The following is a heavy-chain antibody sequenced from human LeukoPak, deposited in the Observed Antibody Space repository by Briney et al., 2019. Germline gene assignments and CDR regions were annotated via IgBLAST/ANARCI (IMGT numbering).Heavy chain of an antibody. CDR3: ARDLVVVATGYNYYYYYGMDV. Sequence: GGSLRLSCAASGFTFSSYEMNWVRQAPGKGLEWVSYISSSGSTIYYADSVKGRFTISRDNAKNSLYLQMNSLRAEDTAVYYCARDLVVVATGYNYYYYYGMDVWGQGTTVTVSS. V-gene: IGHV3-48*03. D-gene: IGHD5-12*01. J-gene: IGHJ6*02. CDR2: ISSSGSTI. CDR1: GFTFSSYE.